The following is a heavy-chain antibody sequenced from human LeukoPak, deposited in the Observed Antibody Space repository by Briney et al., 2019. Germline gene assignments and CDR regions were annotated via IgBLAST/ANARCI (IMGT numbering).Heavy chain of an antibody. V-gene: IGHV1-18*01. J-gene: IGHJ4*02. CDR3: AREIGPIQLHLWGSAFDY. CDR1: GYTFNSYG. CDR2: IHTYNGHT. D-gene: IGHD5-18*01. Sequence: ASVKVSCKSSGYTFNSYGITWVRQAPGQGLEWMGWIHTYNGHTNYAQKFQGRVAMTRDTSTSTVYMELSSLRSEDTAVYYCAREIGPIQLHLWGSAFDYWGQGTLVTVSS.